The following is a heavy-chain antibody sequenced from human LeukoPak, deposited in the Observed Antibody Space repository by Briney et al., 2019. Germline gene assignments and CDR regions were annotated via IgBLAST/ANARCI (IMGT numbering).Heavy chain of an antibody. V-gene: IGHV3-21*01. CDR2: ISSSSSYI. D-gene: IGHD3-16*01. CDR3: ARDRRGSNYFDY. Sequence: GGSLRLSCAASGFTFSSYSMNWVRQAPGKGLEWVSSISSSSSYIYYADSVKGRFTISRDNAKNSLYLQMNSLRAEDTAVYYCARDRRGSNYFDYWGQGTLVTVSS. J-gene: IGHJ4*02. CDR1: GFTFSSYS.